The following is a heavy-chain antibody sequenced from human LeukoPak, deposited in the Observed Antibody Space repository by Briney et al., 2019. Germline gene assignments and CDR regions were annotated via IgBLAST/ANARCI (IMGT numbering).Heavy chain of an antibody. CDR3: ARGRALRYDYYYGMDV. Sequence: SVKVSCKASVGTFSSYAISWVRQAPGQGLEWMGGIIPIFGTANYAQKFQGRVTITADESTSTAYMELSSLRSEDTAVYYCARGRALRYDYYYGMDVWGQGTTVTVSS. D-gene: IGHD3-3*01. J-gene: IGHJ6*02. CDR2: IIPIFGTA. CDR1: VGTFSSYA. V-gene: IGHV1-69*01.